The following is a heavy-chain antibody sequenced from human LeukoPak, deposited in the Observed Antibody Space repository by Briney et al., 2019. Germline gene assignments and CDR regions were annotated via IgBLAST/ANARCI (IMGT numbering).Heavy chain of an antibody. CDR3: ATLAAAGTQFDY. CDR2: IIPIFGTA. V-gene: IGHV1-69*13. D-gene: IGHD6-13*01. CDR1: GGTFSSYA. J-gene: IGHJ4*02. Sequence: SVKVSCKASGGTFSSYAISWVRQAPGQRLEWMGGIIPIFGTANYAQKFQGRVTITADESTSTAYMELSSLRSEDTAVYYCATLAAAGTQFDYWGQGTLVTVSS.